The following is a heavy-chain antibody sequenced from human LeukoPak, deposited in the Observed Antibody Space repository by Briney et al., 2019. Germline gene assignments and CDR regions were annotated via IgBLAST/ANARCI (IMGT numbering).Heavy chain of an antibody. J-gene: IGHJ6*03. Sequence: SETLSLTCTVSGGSISSYYWSWIRQPPGQGLEWIGYIYYSGSTNYNPSLKSRVTISVDTSKNQFSLKLSSVTAADTAVYYCARDRAYYDFWSGYGGYYYYMDVWGKGTTVTVSS. V-gene: IGHV4-59*01. CDR1: GGSISSYY. CDR2: IYYSGST. D-gene: IGHD3-3*01. CDR3: ARDRAYYDFWSGYGGYYYYMDV.